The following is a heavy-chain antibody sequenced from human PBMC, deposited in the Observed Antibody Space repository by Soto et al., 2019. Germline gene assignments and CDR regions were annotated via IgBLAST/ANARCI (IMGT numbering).Heavy chain of an antibody. CDR3: ARGVNVLVVPAAGLYYYYGMDV. D-gene: IGHD2-2*01. CDR1: GGSISSGDYY. V-gene: IGHV4-30-4*01. Sequence: SETLSLTCTVSGGSISSGDYYWSWIRQPPGKGLEWIGYIYYSGSTYYNPSLKSRVTISVGTSKNQFSLKLSSVTAADTAVYYCARGVNVLVVPAAGLYYYYGMDVWGQGTTVTVSS. CDR2: IYYSGST. J-gene: IGHJ6*02.